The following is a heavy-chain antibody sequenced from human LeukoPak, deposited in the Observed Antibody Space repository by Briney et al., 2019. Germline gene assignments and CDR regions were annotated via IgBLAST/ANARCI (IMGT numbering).Heavy chain of an antibody. J-gene: IGHJ3*02. Sequence: GGSLRLSRAASGFTFSDYYMSWIRQAPGKGLEWVSYISSSGSTIYYADSVKGRFTISRDNSKNTLFVQMNSLRAEDTAVYYCATAGDSGTYEAFDIWGQGTLVTVSS. CDR1: GFTFSDYY. V-gene: IGHV3-11*01. D-gene: IGHD1-26*01. CDR2: ISSSGSTI. CDR3: ATAGDSGTYEAFDI.